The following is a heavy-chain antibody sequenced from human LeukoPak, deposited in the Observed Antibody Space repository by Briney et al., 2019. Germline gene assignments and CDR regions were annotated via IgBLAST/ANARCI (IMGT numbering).Heavy chain of an antibody. V-gene: IGHV3-48*04. J-gene: IGHJ5*02. CDR3: ARIMVRGVDWFDP. CDR2: ISSSGSTI. Sequence: GGSLRLSCAASGFTFSSYGMNWVRQAPGKGLEWVSYISSSGSTIYYADSVKGRFTISRDNAKNSLYLQMNSLRAEDTAVYYCARIMVRGVDWFDPWGQGTLVTVSS. CDR1: GFTFSSYG. D-gene: IGHD3-10*01.